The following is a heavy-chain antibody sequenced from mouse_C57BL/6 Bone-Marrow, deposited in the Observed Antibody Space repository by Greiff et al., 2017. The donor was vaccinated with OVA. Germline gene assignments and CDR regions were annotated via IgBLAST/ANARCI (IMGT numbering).Heavy chain of an antibody. CDR2: IRNKANGYTT. CDR3: ASPNPRIYDGYYLRLDY. J-gene: IGHJ2*01. CDR1: GFTFTDYY. D-gene: IGHD2-3*01. Sequence: EVQVVESGGGLVQPGGSLSLSCAASGFTFTDYYMSWVRQPPGKALEWLGFIRNKANGYTTEYSASVKGRFTISRDNSQSILYLQVNALRAEDSATYYCASPNPRIYDGYYLRLDYWGQGTTLTVSS. V-gene: IGHV7-3*01.